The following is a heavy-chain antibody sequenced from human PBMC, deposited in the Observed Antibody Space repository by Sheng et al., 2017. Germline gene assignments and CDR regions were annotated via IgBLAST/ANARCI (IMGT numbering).Heavy chain of an antibody. D-gene: IGHD2-2*01. CDR1: GGSFSGYY. V-gene: IGHV4-34*01. J-gene: IGHJ4*02. CDR3: ARRPRWPRTVNFDY. Sequence: QVQLQQWGAGLLKPSETLSLTCAVYGGSFSGYYWSWIRQPPGKGLEWIGEINHSGSTNYNPSLKSRVTISVDTSKNQFSLKLSSVTAADTAVYYCARRPRWPRTVNFDYWGQGTLVTVSS. CDR2: INHSGST.